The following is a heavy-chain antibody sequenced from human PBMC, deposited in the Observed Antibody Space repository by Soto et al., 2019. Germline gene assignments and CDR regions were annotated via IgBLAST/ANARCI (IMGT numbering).Heavy chain of an antibody. J-gene: IGHJ4*02. CDR2: ISSDGRTT. Sequence: EVQLVESGGGLVQPGGSLRLSCAASGFTLSGYWIHWVRQVPGKGLVWVSRISSDGRTTNYADSVGGRFTISRDNAKNTLYVQMNSLRAEDTAVYYCVRGNSGYGNFDYWGQGTLVTVSS. D-gene: IGHD5-12*01. CDR1: GFTLSGYW. V-gene: IGHV3-74*01. CDR3: VRGNSGYGNFDY.